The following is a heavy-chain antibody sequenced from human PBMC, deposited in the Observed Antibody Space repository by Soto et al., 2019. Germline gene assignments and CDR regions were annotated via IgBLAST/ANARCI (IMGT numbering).Heavy chain of an antibody. CDR2: IVPIFGTP. J-gene: IGHJ6*02. Sequence: VQLVQSGAEVKKPGSSVNVSCKASGGTFSNYAVTWVRQAPGQGLEWMGGIVPIFGTPIYAQKFQGRVTITADKFTTTAYMELSSLRSEYSAVYYCARDYYGSPGHDKYYYYGFAVWGQGTTVTVSS. CDR1: GGTFSNYA. V-gene: IGHV1-69*06. D-gene: IGHD3-10*01. CDR3: ARDYYGSPGHDKYYYYGFAV.